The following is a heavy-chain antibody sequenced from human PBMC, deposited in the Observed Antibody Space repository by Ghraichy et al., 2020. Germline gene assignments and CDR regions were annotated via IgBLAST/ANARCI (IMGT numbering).Heavy chain of an antibody. D-gene: IGHD3-22*01. Sequence: GGSLRLSCAASGFTFSSYTMNWVRQAPGKGLEWVSSISSGSDYKYYADSVKGRFTISRDNAKNSVYLQMNSLRGEDTAVYYCARLPYYDSINYWGQGTLVTVSS. CDR2: ISSGSDYK. CDR1: GFTFSSYT. V-gene: IGHV3-21*01. J-gene: IGHJ4*02. CDR3: ARLPYYDSINY.